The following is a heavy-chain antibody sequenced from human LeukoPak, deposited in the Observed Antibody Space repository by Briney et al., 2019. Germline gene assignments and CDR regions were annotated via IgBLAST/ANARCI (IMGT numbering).Heavy chain of an antibody. Sequence: GASVKVSCKASGYTFTAYYMHWVRQAPGHGLEWMGIINPSAGSTTYAQKFQGRDAMTRDTSTSTVYMELSSLRSEDTAVYYCARDRRYNDYDYCFDSWGQGTLVTVSS. CDR1: GYTFTAYY. CDR3: ARDRRYNDYDYCFDS. D-gene: IGHD5-12*01. CDR2: INPSAGST. V-gene: IGHV1-46*01. J-gene: IGHJ4*02.